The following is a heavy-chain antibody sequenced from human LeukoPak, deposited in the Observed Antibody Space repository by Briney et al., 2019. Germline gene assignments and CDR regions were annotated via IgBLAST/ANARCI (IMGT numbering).Heavy chain of an antibody. V-gene: IGHV3-64*01. CDR3: ARASCSSTSCYIDFDY. Sequence: PGGSLRLSCAASGFIFSNYAMHWVRQAPGKGLEYVSTISSNGGSTYANSVKGRFTISRDNSKNTLFLQMGSLRGEDMAVYYCARASCSSTSCYIDFDYWGQGTLVTVSS. J-gene: IGHJ4*02. CDR2: ISSNGGST. D-gene: IGHD2-2*02. CDR1: GFIFSNYA.